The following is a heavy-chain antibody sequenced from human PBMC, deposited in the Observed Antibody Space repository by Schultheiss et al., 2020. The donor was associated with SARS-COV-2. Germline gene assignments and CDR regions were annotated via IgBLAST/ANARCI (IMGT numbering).Heavy chain of an antibody. J-gene: IGHJ6*02. Sequence: GGSLRLSCAASGFTFSSYSMNWVRQAPGKGLEWVSVIYSGGSTYYADSVKGRFTISRDNSRNTLYLQMNSLRAEDTAVYFCAREIRGFLEWLPNYYGMDVWGQGTTVTVSS. D-gene: IGHD3-3*01. CDR1: GFTFSSYS. CDR3: AREIRGFLEWLPNYYGMDV. V-gene: IGHV3-66*01. CDR2: IYSGGST.